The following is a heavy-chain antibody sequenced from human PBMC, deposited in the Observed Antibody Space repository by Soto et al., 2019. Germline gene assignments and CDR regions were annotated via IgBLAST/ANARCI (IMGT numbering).Heavy chain of an antibody. V-gene: IGHV1-69*13. CDR3: ARAEGGAAATQDYYYYGMDV. CDR2: IIPIFGTA. D-gene: IGHD2-15*01. Sequence: ASVKVSCKASGGTFSRYAISWVRQAPGQGLEWMGGIIPIFGTANYAQKFQGRVTITADESTSTAYMELSSLRSEDTAVYYCARAEGGAAATQDYYYYGMDVWGQGTTVTVSS. CDR1: GGTFSRYA. J-gene: IGHJ6*02.